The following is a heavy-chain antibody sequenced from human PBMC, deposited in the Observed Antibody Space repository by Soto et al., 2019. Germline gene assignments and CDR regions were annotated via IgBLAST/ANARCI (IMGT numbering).Heavy chain of an antibody. CDR3: ARRPLVRGIIPYYFDY. Sequence: QLQLLESGPGLVKPSETLSLTCTVSGGSVSNNSYYWGWIRQPPGKRLEWIGSVYYSGSAYYNPSLKSRLTRSVDTYMNHFSLKLSSVTAADTAIYYCARRPLVRGIIPYYFDYWGQGTLVTVSS. V-gene: IGHV4-39*02. CDR2: VYYSGSA. D-gene: IGHD3-10*01. CDR1: GGSVSNNSYY. J-gene: IGHJ4*02.